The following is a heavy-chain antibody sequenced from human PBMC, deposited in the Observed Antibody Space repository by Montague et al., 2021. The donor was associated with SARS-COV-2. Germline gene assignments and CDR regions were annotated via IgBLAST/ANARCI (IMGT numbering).Heavy chain of an antibody. CDR2: ICYTGST. V-gene: IGHV4-59*01. CDR1: GVSISSYN. Sequence: SETLSLTCTVSGVSISSYNWIWIRHPPGQGLEWIGYICYTGSTNYNPSLKSRVPISIDTSKNKFTLKLSSVTAADTAVYYCARGVASSEGNWFDPWGQGTLVTVSS. J-gene: IGHJ5*02. D-gene: IGHD6-13*01. CDR3: ARGVASSEGNWFDP.